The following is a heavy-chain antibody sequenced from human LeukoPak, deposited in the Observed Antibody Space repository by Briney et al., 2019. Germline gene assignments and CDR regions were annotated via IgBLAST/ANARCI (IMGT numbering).Heavy chain of an antibody. V-gene: IGHV4-34*01. Sequence: PSETLSLTCAVYGGSFSGYYWSWIRQPPGKGLEWIGEINHSRSTNYNPSLKSRVTISVDTSKNQFSLKLSSVTAADTAVYYCARWFGDYWGQGTLVTVSS. D-gene: IGHD3-10*01. CDR2: INHSRST. CDR1: GGSFSGYY. CDR3: ARWFGDY. J-gene: IGHJ4*02.